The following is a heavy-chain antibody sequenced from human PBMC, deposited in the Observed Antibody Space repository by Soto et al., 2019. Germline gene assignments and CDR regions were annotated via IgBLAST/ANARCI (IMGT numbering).Heavy chain of an antibody. CDR3: VRVLYLSRFDP. V-gene: IGHV4-61*01. J-gene: IGHJ5*02. CDR1: ASSGSFY. CDR2: IYYGGST. D-gene: IGHD2-8*01. Sequence: PSETLSLTCNVSASSGSFYWSWIRQPPGKGLEWIGHIYYGGSTNYNPSLKGRVSISVDMSKNQFSLELSSVTAADTAVYYCVRVLYLSRFDPWGQGTLVTVSS.